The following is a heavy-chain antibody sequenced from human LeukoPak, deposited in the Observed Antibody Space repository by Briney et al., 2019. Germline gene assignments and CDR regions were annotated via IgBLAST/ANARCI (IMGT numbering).Heavy chain of an antibody. CDR3: ARSLSSYCGGDCYKNWFDP. Sequence: SETLSLTCTISGYSITNSYYWAWIRQPPGKGLEWIGSIYYSGSTYYNPSLRSRVSMSVDTSRNQFSLKLSSVTAADTAVYYCARSLSSYCGGDCYKNWFDPWGQGTLVTVSS. CDR1: GYSITNSYY. D-gene: IGHD2-21*01. CDR2: IYYSGST. V-gene: IGHV4-38-2*02. J-gene: IGHJ5*02.